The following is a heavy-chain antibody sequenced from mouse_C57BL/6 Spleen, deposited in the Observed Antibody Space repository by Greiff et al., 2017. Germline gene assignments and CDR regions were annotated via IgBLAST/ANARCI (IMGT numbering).Heavy chain of an antibody. D-gene: IGHD3-2*02. CDR2: ILPGSGST. CDR3: ARIGGDSSGYVFAY. CDR1: GYTFTGSW. Sequence: QVQLQQSGAELMQPGASVKLSCKATGYTFTGSWIEWVKQRPGHGLEWIGEILPGSGSTNYTAKFKGKATFTADTSSNTAYMQLSSLTTEDSAIYYCARIGGDSSGYVFAYWGQGNLVTVSA. J-gene: IGHJ3*01. V-gene: IGHV1-9*01.